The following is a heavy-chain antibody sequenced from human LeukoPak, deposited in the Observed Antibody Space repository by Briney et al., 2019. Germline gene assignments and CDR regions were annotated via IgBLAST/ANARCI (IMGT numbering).Heavy chain of an antibody. V-gene: IGHV4-34*01. Sequence: PSETLSLTCAVYGDSLSRYYWTWIRQSPGKGLEWLGEINPSGSPDYNPSLKSLATISVDTSKNQFSLRLASVTAADTAVYYCASVRHDPLEYYYYIDVWGKGTTVTVSS. J-gene: IGHJ6*03. CDR2: INPSGSP. D-gene: IGHD2/OR15-2a*01. CDR3: ASVRHDPLEYYYYIDV. CDR1: GDSLSRYY.